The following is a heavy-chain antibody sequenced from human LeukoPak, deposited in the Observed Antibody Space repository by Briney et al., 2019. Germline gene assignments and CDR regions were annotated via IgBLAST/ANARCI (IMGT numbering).Heavy chain of an antibody. Sequence: GWSLRLSCAASGFTFSSYGMLWVRQAPGKGLEWVAVISYDGSNRYYADSVKGRFTISRDNSKNTLYLQMNSLRAEDTAVYYCARDDYYDSSTFDYWGQGTLVTVSS. CDR3: ARDDYYDSSTFDY. V-gene: IGHV3-30*03. CDR1: GFTFSSYG. J-gene: IGHJ4*02. CDR2: ISYDGSNR. D-gene: IGHD3-22*01.